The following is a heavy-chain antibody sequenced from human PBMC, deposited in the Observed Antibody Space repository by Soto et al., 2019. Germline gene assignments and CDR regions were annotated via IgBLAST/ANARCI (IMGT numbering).Heavy chain of an antibody. CDR2: IKSKTDGGTT. CDR3: TTELRPPPRAAFDI. V-gene: IGHV3-15*01. D-gene: IGHD4-17*01. Sequence: GGSLRLSCAASGFTFSNAWMSWVRQAPGKGLEWVGRIKSKTDGGTTDYAAPVKGRFTISRDDSKNTLYLQMNSLKTEDTAVYYCTTELRPPPRAAFDIWGQGTMVTVSS. CDR1: GFTFSNAW. J-gene: IGHJ3*02.